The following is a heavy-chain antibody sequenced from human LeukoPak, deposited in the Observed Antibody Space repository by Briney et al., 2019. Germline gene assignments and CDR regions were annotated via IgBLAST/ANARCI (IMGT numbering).Heavy chain of an antibody. D-gene: IGHD4-11*01. CDR2: ISVSGGST. V-gene: IGHV3-23*01. Sequence: GGSLRLSCAASGFTFSSYAMSWVRQAPGKGLEWVSAISVSGGSTYYADSVKGWFTISRDNSKNTLYLQMNSLRADDTAVSYYAKLTTVTTTLKYYFDSWGQGTLVTVSS. J-gene: IGHJ4*02. CDR3: AKLTTVTTTLKYYFDS. CDR1: GFTFSSYA.